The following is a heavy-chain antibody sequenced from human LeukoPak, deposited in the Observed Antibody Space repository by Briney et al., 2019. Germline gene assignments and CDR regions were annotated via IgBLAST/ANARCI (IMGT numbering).Heavy chain of an antibody. Sequence: SETLSLTCTVSGYSISSGYYWGWIRQPPGKGLEWIGSIYHSGSTYYNPSLKSRVTISVDTSKNQFSLKLSSVTAADTAVYYCARDLGTYCGGDCYSRTHNWFDPWGQGTLVTVSS. CDR2: IYHSGST. D-gene: IGHD2-21*02. V-gene: IGHV4-38-2*02. CDR3: ARDLGTYCGGDCYSRTHNWFDP. CDR1: GYSISSGYY. J-gene: IGHJ5*02.